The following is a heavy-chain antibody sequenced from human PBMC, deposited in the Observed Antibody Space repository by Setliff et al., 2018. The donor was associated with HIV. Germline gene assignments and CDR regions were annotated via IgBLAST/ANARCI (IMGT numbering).Heavy chain of an antibody. CDR2: IIPIFGTA. J-gene: IGHJ3*02. CDR1: GGTFSSYA. V-gene: IGHV1-69*05. CDR3: ARDTNYYDSSGYYLGAFDI. Sequence: AASVKVSCKASGGTFSSYAISWVRQAPGQGLEWMGGIIPIFGTANYAQKFQGRVTITTDESTSTAYMELSSLRSEDTAVYYCARDTNYYDSSGYYLGAFDIWGQGTMVTVSS. D-gene: IGHD3-22*01.